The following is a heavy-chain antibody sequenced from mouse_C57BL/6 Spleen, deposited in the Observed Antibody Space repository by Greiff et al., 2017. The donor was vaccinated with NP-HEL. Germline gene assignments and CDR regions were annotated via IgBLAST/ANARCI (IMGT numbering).Heavy chain of an antibody. Sequence: QVQLKQSGAELVKPGASVKISCKASGYAFSSYWMNWVKQRPGKGLEWIGQIYPGDGDTNYNGKFKGKATLTADKSSSTAYMQLSSLTSEDSAVYFCASHYGSSYAWFADWGQGTLVTVSA. CDR3: ASHYGSSYAWFAD. J-gene: IGHJ3*01. CDR2: IYPGDGDT. D-gene: IGHD1-1*01. CDR1: GYAFSSYW. V-gene: IGHV1-80*01.